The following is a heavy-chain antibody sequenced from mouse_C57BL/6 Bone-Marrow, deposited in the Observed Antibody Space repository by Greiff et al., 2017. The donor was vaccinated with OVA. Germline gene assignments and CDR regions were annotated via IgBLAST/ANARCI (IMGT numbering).Heavy chain of an antibody. V-gene: IGHV1-54*01. D-gene: IGHD1-1*01. J-gene: IGHJ1*03. CDR1: GYAFTNYL. CDR3: ARGYYGSSYDWYFDV. Sequence: LQESGAELVRPGTSVKVSCKASGYAFTNYLIEWVKQRPGQGLEWIGVINPGSGGTNYNEKFKGKATLTADKSSSTAYMQLSSLTSEDSAVYFCARGYYGSSYDWYFDVWGTGTTVTVSS. CDR2: INPGSGGT.